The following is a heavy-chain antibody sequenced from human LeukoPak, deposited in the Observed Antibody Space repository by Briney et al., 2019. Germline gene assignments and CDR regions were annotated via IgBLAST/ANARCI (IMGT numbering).Heavy chain of an antibody. J-gene: IGHJ5*02. CDR2: IYYSGST. Sequence: SETLSLTCTVSGSSISSSSYYWGWIRQPPGKGLEWIGSIYYSGSTYYNPSLKSRVTISVDTSKNQFSLKLSSVTAADTAVYCCARTLLSGSYSFDPWGQGTLVTVFS. V-gene: IGHV4-39*01. D-gene: IGHD1-26*01. CDR3: ARTLLSGSYSFDP. CDR1: GSSISSSSYY.